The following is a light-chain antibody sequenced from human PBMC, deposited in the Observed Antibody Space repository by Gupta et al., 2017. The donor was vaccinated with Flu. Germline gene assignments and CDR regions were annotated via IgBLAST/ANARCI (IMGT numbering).Light chain of an antibody. Sequence: PLSLSPVERPTLACRDSRSVTTYLAWYKQKDGQAPRLLIYDASRRAPGPPDRFTGTGSGTDFTLTISSLEPEDMAIYYCQPRTNGPPGFTFGHATTVHSK. CDR3: QPRTNGPPGFT. V-gene: IGKV3-11*01. CDR2: DAS. J-gene: IGKJ3*01. CDR1: RSVTTY.